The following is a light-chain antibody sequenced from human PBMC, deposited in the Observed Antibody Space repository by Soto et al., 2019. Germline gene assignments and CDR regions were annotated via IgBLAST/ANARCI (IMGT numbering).Light chain of an antibody. V-gene: IGKV3-15*01. CDR1: QSVSKR. CDR2: SAS. Sequence: EIVMTQSPATLSVSPGERATLSSRASQSVSKRLAWYQQKPGQAPRLLISSASTRATGIPARFSGSGSETEFTLTISSLQSEDFAVYYCQQYNNWPPITFGQGTRLEIK. CDR3: QQYNNWPPIT. J-gene: IGKJ5*01.